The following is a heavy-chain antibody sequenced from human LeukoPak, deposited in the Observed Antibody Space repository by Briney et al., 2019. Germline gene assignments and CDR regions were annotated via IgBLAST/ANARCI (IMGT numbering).Heavy chain of an antibody. V-gene: IGHV3-11*04. D-gene: IGHD3-22*01. CDR3: AKADDSSGYYPHFDY. J-gene: IGHJ4*02. CDR1: GFTFSDYY. CDR2: ISSSGSTI. Sequence: GGSLRLSCAASGFTFSDYYMSWIRQAPGKGLEWVSYISSSGSTIYYADSVKGRFTISRDNAKNSLYLQMNSLRAEDTAVYYCAKADDSSGYYPHFDYWGQGTLVTVSS.